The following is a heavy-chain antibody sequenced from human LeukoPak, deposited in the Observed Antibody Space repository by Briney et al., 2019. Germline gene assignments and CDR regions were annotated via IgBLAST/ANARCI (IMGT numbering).Heavy chain of an antibody. Sequence: GGSLRLSCAASGFTFSSYAMHWVRQAPGKGLEWVANMNQDGSEKNYVDSVKGRFTISRDNAKNSLYLQMNSLRVEDTAVYYCARNAFDSWGQGTMVTASS. CDR3: ARNAFDS. CDR2: MNQDGSEK. V-gene: IGHV3-7*01. CDR1: GFTFSSYA. J-gene: IGHJ3*02.